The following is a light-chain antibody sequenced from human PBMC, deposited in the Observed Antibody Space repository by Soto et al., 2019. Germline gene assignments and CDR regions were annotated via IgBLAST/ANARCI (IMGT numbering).Light chain of an antibody. Sequence: QSALTQPASVSGSPGQSITISCTGTSSDVGGYNYVSWYQQHPGKAPKLMIYDVSNRPSGVSNRFSGSKSGNTASLTISGLQAEDEADYYCSSYTSGSTLDVFGTGTQLTVL. CDR1: SSDVGGYNY. CDR3: SSYTSGSTLDV. V-gene: IGLV2-14*01. J-gene: IGLJ7*01. CDR2: DVS.